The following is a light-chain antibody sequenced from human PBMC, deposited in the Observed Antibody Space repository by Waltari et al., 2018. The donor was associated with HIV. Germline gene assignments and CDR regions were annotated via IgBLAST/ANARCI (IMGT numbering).Light chain of an antibody. CDR1: ILAKKY. J-gene: IGLJ3*02. CDR3: YSAANYIWV. CDR2: KDN. V-gene: IGLV3-27*01. Sequence: SFELTPPSSVSVSPGQTARITCSGDILAKKYVRCLQQRPGQAPLLIIFKDNERPAGIPERFAGSSTGTTVTLTISGVQVEDEADYYCYSAANYIWVFGGGTRLTVL.